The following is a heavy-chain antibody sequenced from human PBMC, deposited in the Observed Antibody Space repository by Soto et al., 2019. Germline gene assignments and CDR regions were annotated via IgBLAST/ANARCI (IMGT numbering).Heavy chain of an antibody. V-gene: IGHV3-66*01. CDR2: IYSGGST. J-gene: IGHJ4*02. CDR3: ARDLRGDYPDY. D-gene: IGHD2-15*01. Sequence: EVQLVESGGGLVQPGGSLRLSCAASGFTVSSNYMSWVRQAPGKGLEWVSVIYSGGSTYYADSVKGRFTISRDNSKNTLYLQMNRLRAEDTAVYYCARDLRGDYPDYWGQGTLVTVSS. CDR1: GFTVSSNY.